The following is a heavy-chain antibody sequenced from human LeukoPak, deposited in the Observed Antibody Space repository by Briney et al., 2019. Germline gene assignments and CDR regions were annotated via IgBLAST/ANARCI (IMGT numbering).Heavy chain of an antibody. CDR3: ARDLGSGYGDSNLDY. CDR1: GGSISSSSYY. D-gene: IGHD4-17*01. J-gene: IGHJ4*02. CDR2: IHYSGST. Sequence: PSETLSLTCTVSGGSISSSSYYWGWIRQPPGKGLEWIGSIHYSGSTNYNPSLKSRVTISVDTSKNQFSLKLSSVTAADTAVYYCARDLGSGYGDSNLDYWGQGTLVTVSS. V-gene: IGHV4-39*07.